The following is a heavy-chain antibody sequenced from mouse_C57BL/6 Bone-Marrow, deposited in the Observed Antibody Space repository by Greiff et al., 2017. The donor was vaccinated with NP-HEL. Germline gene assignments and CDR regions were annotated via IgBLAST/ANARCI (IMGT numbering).Heavy chain of an antibody. D-gene: IGHD2-10*01. J-gene: IGHJ2*01. CDR1: GYAFSSSW. Sequence: VKLMESGPEPVKPGASVKISCKASGYAFSSSWMNWVQQRPGKGLEWIGRIYPGDGDTNYNGKFKGKATLTADKSSSTAYMQLSSLTSEDSAVYFCARGASYSSLDYWGQGTTLTVSS. CDR2: IYPGDGDT. CDR3: ARGASYSSLDY. V-gene: IGHV1-82*01.